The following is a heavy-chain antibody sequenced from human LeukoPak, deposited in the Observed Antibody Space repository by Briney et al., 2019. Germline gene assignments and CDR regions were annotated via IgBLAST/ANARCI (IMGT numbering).Heavy chain of an antibody. CDR2: ISATGDDT. CDR3: ARPTLTERHFRH. CDR1: GFTFSSYG. V-gene: IGHV3-23*01. Sequence: PGGSLRLSCAASGFTFSSYGMHWVRQAPGKGLEWVSAISATGDDTYYADSVKGRFLISRDNSRNTFYLQMNSLRDDDTATYFCARPTLTERHFRHWGQGTLVTVSS. D-gene: IGHD3-9*01. J-gene: IGHJ1*01.